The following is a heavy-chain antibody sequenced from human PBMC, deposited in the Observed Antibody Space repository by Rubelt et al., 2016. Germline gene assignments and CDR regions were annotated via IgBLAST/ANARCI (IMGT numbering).Heavy chain of an antibody. CDR2: IYIGDTT. D-gene: IGHD7-27*01. CDR3: ARGVNWGSKSYFDY. J-gene: IGHJ4*02. V-gene: IGHV3-53*01. CDR1: GFTVSSNY. Sequence: EVQLVESGGGLIQPGGSLRLSCAASGFTVSSNYMNWVRQAPGKGLEWVSVIYIGDTTDYADSVKGRFNISRDNSKNTLYLQMSSLRAEDTAVYHCARGVNWGSKSYFDYWGQGTLVSVSS.